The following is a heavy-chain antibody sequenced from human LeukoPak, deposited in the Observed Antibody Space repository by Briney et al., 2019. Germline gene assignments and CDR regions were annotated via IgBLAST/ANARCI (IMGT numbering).Heavy chain of an antibody. J-gene: IGHJ6*02. CDR3: VRGYSFGPYGMDV. Sequence: GGSLRLSCSASGFPFSSYAMHWVRQAPGKGLEYVSAISDSGGSTYYADSVKGRFTISRDNSKNTLYLQMSSLRAEDTAVYFCVRGYSFGPYGMDVWGQGTTVNGSS. D-gene: IGHD2-15*01. V-gene: IGHV3-64D*09. CDR1: GFPFSSYA. CDR2: ISDSGGST.